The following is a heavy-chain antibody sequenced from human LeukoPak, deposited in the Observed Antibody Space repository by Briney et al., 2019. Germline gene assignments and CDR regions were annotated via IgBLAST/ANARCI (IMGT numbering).Heavy chain of an antibody. CDR3: XXXXLXXXXPTXXY. CDR2: ISYDGSNK. Sequence: SXXXSGFTFSIYAMHWVRQAPGKGLEWVAVISYDGSNKYYADSVKGRFTIYRDNSKNTVYLQMNRLRAEDTAIYYXXXXXLXXXXPTXXYWGQGTLVTVSS. J-gene: IGHJ4*02. V-gene: IGHV3-30*04. CDR1: GFTFSIYA.